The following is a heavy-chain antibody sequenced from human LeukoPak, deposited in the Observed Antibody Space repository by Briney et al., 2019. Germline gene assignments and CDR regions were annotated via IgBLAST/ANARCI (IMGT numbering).Heavy chain of an antibody. D-gene: IGHD2-8*02. J-gene: IGHJ5*02. CDR2: MYYSGIT. CDR3: ARHWKYCNVGDCHDNWFDP. Sequence: PSETLSLTCSVSGGSITTSGYYWGWLRQPSGKGLEWIASMYYSGITYYNPSLKSRVTTSVDTSKNHFSLRLSSVTAADTAVYYCARHWKYCNVGDCHDNWFDPWGQGTLVTVSS. V-gene: IGHV4-39*01. CDR1: GGSITTSGYY.